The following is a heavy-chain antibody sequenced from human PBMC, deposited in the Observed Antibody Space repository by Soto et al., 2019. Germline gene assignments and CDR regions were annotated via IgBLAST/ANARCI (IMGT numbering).Heavy chain of an antibody. CDR3: AHSPPYGSTWAPDY. CDR2: IYWDDDK. V-gene: IGHV2-5*02. D-gene: IGHD6-13*01. J-gene: IGHJ4*02. CDR1: GFSLSTSGVG. Sequence: QITLKESGPTLVKPTQTLTLTCTLSGFSLSTSGVGVGWIRQPPGKALEWLALIYWDDDKRYSPSLKSRLTITKDTSKNQVVLTMTNMDPVDTAPYYCAHSPPYGSTWAPDYWGQGTLVTVSS.